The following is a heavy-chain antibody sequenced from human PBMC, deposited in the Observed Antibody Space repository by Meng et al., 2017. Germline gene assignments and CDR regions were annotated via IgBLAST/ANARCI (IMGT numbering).Heavy chain of an antibody. CDR2: IYNSEST. V-gene: IGHV4-4*03. D-gene: IGHD3-10*01. J-gene: IGHJ4*02. Sequence: QVQLEESGPGLAKPPGSTSPTCAVTGGRISGSSWWRWVRQPPGKGLGWIGEIYNSESTNYNHSLTIRVTISVDKSKNPFSLMLSAVTAAYTGVYNCARDGGSWDWGQGTLVTVSS. CDR3: ARDGGSWD. CDR1: GGRISGSSW.